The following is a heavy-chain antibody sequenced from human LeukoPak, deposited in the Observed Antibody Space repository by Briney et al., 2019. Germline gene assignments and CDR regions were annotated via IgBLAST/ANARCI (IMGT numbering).Heavy chain of an antibody. V-gene: IGHV3-30*18. CDR3: AKDQAFGSSTNRFDY. CDR2: ISYDGNNK. J-gene: IGHJ4*02. D-gene: IGHD6-6*01. Sequence: GGSLRLSCAASGFTFSSYGMHWVRQAPGKGLEWVAVISYDGNNKYYADSVKGRFTISRDNSKNTLYLQMNSLRAEDTAVYYCAKDQAFGSSTNRFDYWGQGTLVTVPS. CDR1: GFTFSSYG.